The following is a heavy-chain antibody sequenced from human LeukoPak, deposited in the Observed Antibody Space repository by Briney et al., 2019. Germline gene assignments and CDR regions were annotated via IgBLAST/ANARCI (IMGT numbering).Heavy chain of an antibody. V-gene: IGHV5-51*01. CDR3: ARHGAAATGTAWFDP. Sequence: GESLKISCKGSGYSFTSYWIGWVRQMPGKGLEWMGIIYPGDSDTRYSPSFQGQVTISADKSISTAYLQWSSLQASDTAMYYCARHGAAATGTAWFDPWGQGTLVTASS. D-gene: IGHD6-13*01. CDR1: GYSFTSYW. J-gene: IGHJ5*02. CDR2: IYPGDSDT.